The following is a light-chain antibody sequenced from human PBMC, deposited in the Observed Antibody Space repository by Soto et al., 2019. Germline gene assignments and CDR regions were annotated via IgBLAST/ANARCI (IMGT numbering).Light chain of an antibody. J-gene: IGKJ1*01. CDR1: QSVSSN. Sequence: EIVMTQSPATLSVSPGERATLSCRASQSVSSNLAWYQQKPGQAPRLLIYDASNGATGIPARFSGSGSGTDFTLTISDVEPEDFAVYYCHQRQSWPRTFGQGTKVDIK. V-gene: IGKV3-11*01. CDR3: HQRQSWPRT. CDR2: DAS.